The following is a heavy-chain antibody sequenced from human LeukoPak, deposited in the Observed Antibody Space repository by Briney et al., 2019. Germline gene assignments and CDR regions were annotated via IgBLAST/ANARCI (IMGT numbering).Heavy chain of an antibody. D-gene: IGHD3-22*01. Sequence: GGSLRLSCAASGFTFSSYGMHWVRQAPGKGLGWVAFIRYDGSNKYYADSVKGRFTISRDNAKNSLYLQMNSLRAEDTAVYYCARDFDYYDSSGRLRDWGQGTLVTVSS. V-gene: IGHV3-30*02. J-gene: IGHJ4*02. CDR3: ARDFDYYDSSGRLRD. CDR2: IRYDGSNK. CDR1: GFTFSSYG.